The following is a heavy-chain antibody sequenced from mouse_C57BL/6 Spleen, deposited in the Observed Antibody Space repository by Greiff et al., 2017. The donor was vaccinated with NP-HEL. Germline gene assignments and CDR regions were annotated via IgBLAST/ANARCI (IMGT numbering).Heavy chain of an antibody. D-gene: IGHD1-1*01. J-gene: IGHJ1*03. CDR3: ARWGITTVVGADWYFDV. V-gene: IGHV1-72*01. CDR1: GYTFTSYW. Sequence: VQLQQSGAELVKPGASVNLSCKASGYTFTSYWMHWVKQRPGRGLEWIGRIDPNSGGTKYNEKFKSKATLTVDKPSSTAYMQLSSLTSEDSAVYYCARWGITTVVGADWYFDVWGTGTTVTVSS. CDR2: IDPNSGGT.